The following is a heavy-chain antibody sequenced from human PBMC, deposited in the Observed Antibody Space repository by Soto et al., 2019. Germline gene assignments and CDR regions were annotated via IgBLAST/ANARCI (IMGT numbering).Heavy chain of an antibody. CDR2: IIPIFGTA. CDR1: GGTFSSYA. CDR3: AVYCSGGSCYLVRNNWFDP. D-gene: IGHD2-15*01. V-gene: IGHV1-69*13. Sequence: WASVKVSCKASGGTFSSYAISWVRQAPGQGLEWMGGIIPIFGTANYAQKFQGRVTITADESTSTAYMELSSLRSEDTAVYYCAVYCSGGSCYLVRNNWFDPWGQGTLVTVSS. J-gene: IGHJ5*02.